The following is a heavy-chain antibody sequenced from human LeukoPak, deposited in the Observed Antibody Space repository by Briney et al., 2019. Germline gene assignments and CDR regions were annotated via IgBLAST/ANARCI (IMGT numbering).Heavy chain of an antibody. V-gene: IGHV3-21*01. CDR3: ASGIYDFWSGSNDAFDI. CDR1: GFTFSSYS. D-gene: IGHD3-3*01. CDR2: ISSSSSYI. Sequence: GGSLRLSCAASGFTFSSYSMNWVRQAPGKWLEWVSSISSSSSYIYYADSVKGRFTISRDNAKNSLYLQMNSLRAEDTAVYYCASGIYDFWSGSNDAFDIWGQGTMVTVSS. J-gene: IGHJ3*02.